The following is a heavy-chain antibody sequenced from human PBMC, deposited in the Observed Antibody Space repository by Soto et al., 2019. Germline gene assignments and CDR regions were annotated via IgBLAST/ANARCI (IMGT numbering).Heavy chain of an antibody. Sequence: PGGSLRLSCAASGFTVSSNYMTWVRQAPGKGLEWVSTLYRDGATYYAGSVKDRFTISRDNSKNMLYLQMNNLRAEDTAVYYCARERDITGYILKYWGRGTLVTVSS. CDR2: LYRDGAT. J-gene: IGHJ4*02. CDR1: GFTVSSNY. D-gene: IGHD3-22*01. V-gene: IGHV3-66*01. CDR3: ARERDITGYILKY.